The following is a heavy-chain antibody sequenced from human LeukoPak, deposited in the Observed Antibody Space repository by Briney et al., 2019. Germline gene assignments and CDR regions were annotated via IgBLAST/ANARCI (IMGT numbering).Heavy chain of an antibody. Sequence: ASVKVSCKASGYTFIGYYIHWVRQAPGQGLEWMGGIIPIFGTANYAQKFQGRVTITADESTSTAYMELSSLRSEDTAVYYCARERSSSRPFDYWGQGTLVTVSS. CDR1: GYTFIGYY. CDR3: ARERSSSRPFDY. D-gene: IGHD6-6*01. V-gene: IGHV1-69*13. J-gene: IGHJ4*02. CDR2: IIPIFGTA.